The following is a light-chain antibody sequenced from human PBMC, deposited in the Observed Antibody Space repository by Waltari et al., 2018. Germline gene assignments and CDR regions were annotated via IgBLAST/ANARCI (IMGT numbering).Light chain of an antibody. CDR2: DVS. CDR1: SSDIGSYSL. Sequence: QSALTQPASVSGSPGQSITISCTGTSSDIGSYSLVSWYQQHPGKAPKLIIYDVSERPSGISERSSASRSGNAASLAIAGRQTEDEADFYCCSYAGANLVIFGGGTKVTVL. V-gene: IGLV2-23*02. J-gene: IGLJ2*01. CDR3: CSYAGANLVI.